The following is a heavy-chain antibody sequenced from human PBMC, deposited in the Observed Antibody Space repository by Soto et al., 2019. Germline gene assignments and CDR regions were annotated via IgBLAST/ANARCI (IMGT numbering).Heavy chain of an antibody. Sequence: QISLKESGPTLVKPTQTLTLTCSFSGFSLTTHGVGVGWIRQPPGKALEWLAFISWNDERRYSPSLKTRLTITNDTSKSQVVLTMTNVDPADTGTYFCAHRPPKYSTAWLAFDIWGQGTKVAVSS. V-gene: IGHV2-5*01. CDR2: ISWNDER. CDR3: AHRPPKYSTAWLAFDI. D-gene: IGHD6-13*01. CDR1: GFSLTTHGVG. J-gene: IGHJ3*02.